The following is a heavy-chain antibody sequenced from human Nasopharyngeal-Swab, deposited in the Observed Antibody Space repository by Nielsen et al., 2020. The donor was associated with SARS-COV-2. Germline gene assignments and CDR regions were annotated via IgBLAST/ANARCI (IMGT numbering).Heavy chain of an antibody. Sequence: GESLKISCAASGFTFSSYSMNWVRQAPGKGLEWVSSISSSSSTIYYADSVKGRFTISRDNAKNSLYLQMNSLRAEDTAVYYCARTNDYYGSSGYPYWGQGTLVTVSS. D-gene: IGHD3-22*01. CDR2: ISSSSSTI. CDR3: ARTNDYYGSSGYPY. J-gene: IGHJ4*02. V-gene: IGHV3-48*04. CDR1: GFTFSSYS.